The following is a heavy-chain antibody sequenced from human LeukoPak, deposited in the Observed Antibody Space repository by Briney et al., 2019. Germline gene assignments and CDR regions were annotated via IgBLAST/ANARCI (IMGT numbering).Heavy chain of an antibody. D-gene: IGHD3-10*01. Sequence: PGGSLRLSCAASGFTFSSYAMSWVRQAPGKGLEWVSAISGSGGSTYYADSVKGPFTISRDNSTNTLYLQMNSLRAEDTAVYYCAKDRMVRTGEYYFDYWGQGTPVTVSS. V-gene: IGHV3-23*01. CDR2: ISGSGGST. CDR3: AKDRMVRTGEYYFDY. CDR1: GFTFSSYA. J-gene: IGHJ4*02.